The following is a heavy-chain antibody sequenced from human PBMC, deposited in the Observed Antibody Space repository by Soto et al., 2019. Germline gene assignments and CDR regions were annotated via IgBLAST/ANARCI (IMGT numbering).Heavy chain of an antibody. CDR3: ARSRYTSGWWTPPFDY. D-gene: IGHD6-19*01. J-gene: IGHJ4*02. V-gene: IGHV4-59*01. CDR1: GGSISSYY. CDR2: IYYSGST. Sequence: SETLPLTCAVSGGSISSYYWIWIRQPPGKGLEWIGYIYYSGSTNYNPSLKSRVTISVDTSKNQFSLKLTSVTAADTAVYYCARSRYTSGWWTPPFDYWGQGTLVTVSS.